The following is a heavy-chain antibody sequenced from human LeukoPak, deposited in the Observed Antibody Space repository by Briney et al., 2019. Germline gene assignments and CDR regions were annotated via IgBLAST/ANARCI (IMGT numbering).Heavy chain of an antibody. J-gene: IGHJ4*02. CDR3: AIVPAATPNY. V-gene: IGHV3-30*03. D-gene: IGHD2-2*01. CDR1: GLTFSSYG. CDR2: ISYDGSNK. Sequence: GRPLRLSCAASGLTFSSYGMHWVRQAPGKGLEWVAVISYDGSNKYYADSVKGRFTISRDNSKNTLYLQMNSLRAEDTAVYYCAIVPAATPNYWGQGTLVTVSS.